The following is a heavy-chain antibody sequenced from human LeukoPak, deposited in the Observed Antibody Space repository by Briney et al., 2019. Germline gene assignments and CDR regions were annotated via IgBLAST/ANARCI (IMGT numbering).Heavy chain of an antibody. CDR1: AYTFTIYD. J-gene: IGHJ6*03. D-gene: IGHD4-23*01. Sequence: GASVTVSFTSSAYTFTIYDNNWVRQATGQGQEWMGWMNPNSGNTGYAQKFQGRVTITRNTSISTAYMELSSLRSEDTAVYYCARGRRTVVTPGYYYYYMDVWGKGTTVTVSS. CDR3: ARGRRTVVTPGYYYYYMDV. CDR2: MNPNSGNT. V-gene: IGHV1-8*03.